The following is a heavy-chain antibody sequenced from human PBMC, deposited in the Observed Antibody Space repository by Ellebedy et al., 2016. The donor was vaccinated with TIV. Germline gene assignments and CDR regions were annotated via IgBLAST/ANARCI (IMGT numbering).Heavy chain of an antibody. J-gene: IGHJ4*02. CDR2: INPNSGDT. CDR1: GYTFTDYY. V-gene: IGHV1-2*04. Sequence: ASVKVSXXASGYTFTDYYLHWVRQAPGQGLEWIGWINPNSGDTKYALRFRGWITMTRDTSISTAYMELSRPKSDDLAVYFCARQSYSGRHFDYWGQGTLVTVSS. CDR3: ARQSYSGRHFDY. D-gene: IGHD1-26*01.